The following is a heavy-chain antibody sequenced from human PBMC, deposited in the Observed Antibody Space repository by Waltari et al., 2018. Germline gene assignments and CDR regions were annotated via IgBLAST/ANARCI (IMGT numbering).Heavy chain of an antibody. CDR3: AITAEGIVVVPAGSHYYYGMDV. CDR2: ISAYNGNT. J-gene: IGHJ6*02. CDR1: GYTFTSYG. V-gene: IGHV1-18*01. Sequence: QVQLVQSGAEVKKPGASVKVSCKASGYTFTSYGISWVRQAPGQGLEWMGWISAYNGNTNYAQKLQGRVTITADESTSTAYMELSSLRSEDTAVYYGAITAEGIVVVPAGSHYYYGMDVWGQGTTVTVSS. D-gene: IGHD2-2*01.